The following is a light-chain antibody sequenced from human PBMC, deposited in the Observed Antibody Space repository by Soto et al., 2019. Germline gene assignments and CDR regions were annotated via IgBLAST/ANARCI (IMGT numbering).Light chain of an antibody. CDR1: QDVVNF. J-gene: IGKJ2*01. Sequence: DIQMTQSPSSLSASVGDRVTISCRASQDVVNFLAWYQHKPGKAPKLLIYDASTLQTGAPSRFRGSGFGTEFTLTISGLQPDDFATYYCQQHDDYSHAPFGQGTKVDIK. V-gene: IGKV1-5*01. CDR2: DAS. CDR3: QQHDDYSHAP.